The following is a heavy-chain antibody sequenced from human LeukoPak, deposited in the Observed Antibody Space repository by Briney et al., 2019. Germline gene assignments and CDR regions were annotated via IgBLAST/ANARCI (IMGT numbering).Heavy chain of an antibody. CDR1: GGSISSYY. D-gene: IGHD3-10*01. Sequence: SETLSLTCTVSGGSISSYYWSWIRQPPGKGLEGIGYIYATGSTNYNPSLKSRVTISVDTSKNQFSLNLRSVTAADTAVYYCARHGSVRSPLGPWGQGTLVTVSS. V-gene: IGHV4-4*09. CDR3: ARHGSVRSPLGP. J-gene: IGHJ5*02. CDR2: IYATGST.